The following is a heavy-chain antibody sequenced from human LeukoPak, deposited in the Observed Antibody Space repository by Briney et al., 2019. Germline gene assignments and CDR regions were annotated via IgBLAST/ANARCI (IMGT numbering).Heavy chain of an antibody. CDR1: GFTFGTYW. Sequence: GGSLRLSCTASGFTFGTYWMTWVRQAPGKGLEWVANMKQDGSEKYYVDSVKGRFTISRDNAKNSLYLQMNSLRAEDTALYYCARNMDTSGWYSFDSWGQGTLVTVSS. D-gene: IGHD6-19*01. CDR2: MKQDGSEK. V-gene: IGHV3-7*03. J-gene: IGHJ4*02. CDR3: ARNMDTSGWYSFDS.